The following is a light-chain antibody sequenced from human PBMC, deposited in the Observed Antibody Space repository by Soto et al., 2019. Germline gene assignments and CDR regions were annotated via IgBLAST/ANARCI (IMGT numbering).Light chain of an antibody. CDR3: QQYGSSPTT. J-gene: IGKJ4*02. CDR2: DAS. Sequence: VVTLSAGTVSLSTGERATLSCRASERMSSSYLAWYQQKPGQPPRLVIYDASKRATGIPARFSGRGTGTDFTLTISSLEPEDFAVYYCQQYGSSPTTFGDGTKVDIK. CDR1: ERMSSSY. V-gene: IGKV3-20*01.